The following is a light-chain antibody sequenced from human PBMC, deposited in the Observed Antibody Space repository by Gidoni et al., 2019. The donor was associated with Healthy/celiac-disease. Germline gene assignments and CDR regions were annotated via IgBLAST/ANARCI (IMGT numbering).Light chain of an antibody. CDR2: SNN. CDR3: AAWDDSLNGYV. J-gene: IGLJ1*01. Sequence: QSVLTQPPSASGTPGQRVTISCSGSSSNIGSNTVNWYQQLPGTAPNLLIYSNNQRPSGVPDRFSGSKSGTSASLAISGLQSEDEADYYCAAWDDSLNGYVFGTGTKVIVL. V-gene: IGLV1-44*01. CDR1: SSNIGSNT.